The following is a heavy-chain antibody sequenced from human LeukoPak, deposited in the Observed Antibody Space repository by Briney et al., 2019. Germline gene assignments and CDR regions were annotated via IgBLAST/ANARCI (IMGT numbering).Heavy chain of an antibody. V-gene: IGHV3-15*07. CDR1: GFTFTDAW. CDR2: IKRETDGGTT. CDR3: AKGQVGPTPFDY. J-gene: IGHJ4*02. D-gene: IGHD1-26*01. Sequence: GGSLRLSCAASGFTFTDAWMNWVRQAPGKGLEWVGRIKRETDGGTTDYAAPVKGRFSISRDDSKNTLYLQMNSLKTEDTAVYYCAKGQVGPTPFDYWGQGTLVTVSS.